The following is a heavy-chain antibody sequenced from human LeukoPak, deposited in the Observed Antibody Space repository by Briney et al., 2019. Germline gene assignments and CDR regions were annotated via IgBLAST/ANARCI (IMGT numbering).Heavy chain of an antibody. CDR1: GGSFSGYY. CDR2: INHSGST. V-gene: IGHV4-34*01. D-gene: IGHD3-10*01. CDR3: ARVLLWFGELLSAFDY. Sequence: SETLSLTCAVYGGSFSGYYWSWIRQPPGKGLEWIGEINHSGSTNYNPSLKSRVTISVDTPKNQFSLKLSSVTAADTAVYYCARVLLWFGELLSAFDYWGQGTLVTVSS. J-gene: IGHJ4*02.